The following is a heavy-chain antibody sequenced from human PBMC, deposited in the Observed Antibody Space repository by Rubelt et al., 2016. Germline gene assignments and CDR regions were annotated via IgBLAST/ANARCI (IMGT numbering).Heavy chain of an antibody. D-gene: IGHD3-10*01. CDR1: GFTFRSYG. J-gene: IGHJ4*02. CDR3: ARRFGEPDW. CDR2: IWYDGTNE. V-gene: IGHV3-33*01. Sequence: QVQLVESGGGVVQPGRSLRLSCAASGFTFRSYGMHWVRQAPGKGLEWVALIWYDGTNENYADSVKDRFTISRDNAKNSLYLQMNSLRAEDTAVYYCARRFGEPDWWGQGTLVTVSS.